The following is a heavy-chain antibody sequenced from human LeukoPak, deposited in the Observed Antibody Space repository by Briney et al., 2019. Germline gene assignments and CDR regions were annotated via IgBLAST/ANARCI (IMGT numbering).Heavy chain of an antibody. Sequence: GASVKVSCKASGGTFSSYAISWVRQAPGQGLEWMGGIIPIFGTANYAQKFQGRVTITADESTSTAYMELSSLRSEDTAVYYCARDRHYYDSSGPSHRTFDYWGQGTLVTVSS. CDR1: GGTFSSYA. V-gene: IGHV1-69*13. J-gene: IGHJ4*02. CDR2: IIPIFGTA. CDR3: ARDRHYYDSSGPSHRTFDY. D-gene: IGHD3-22*01.